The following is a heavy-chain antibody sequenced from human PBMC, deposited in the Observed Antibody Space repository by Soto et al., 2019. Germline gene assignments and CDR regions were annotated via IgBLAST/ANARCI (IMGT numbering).Heavy chain of an antibody. CDR2: INHSGST. CDR1: GGSFSGYY. V-gene: IGHV4-34*01. Sequence: SETLSLTCAVYGGSFSGYYWSWIRQPPGKGLEWIGEINHSGSTNYNPSLKSRVTISVDTSKNQFSLKLSSVTAADTAVYYCAREKVRIAVAGELDYWGQGTLVTVSS. J-gene: IGHJ4*02. D-gene: IGHD6-19*01. CDR3: AREKVRIAVAGELDY.